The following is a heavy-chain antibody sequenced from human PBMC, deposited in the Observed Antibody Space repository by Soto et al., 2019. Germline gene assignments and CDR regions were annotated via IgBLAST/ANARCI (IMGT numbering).Heavy chain of an antibody. V-gene: IGHV4-31*03. CDR1: GGSISSGGYY. J-gene: IGHJ4*02. CDR3: ARGVFLRFLEWYDY. CDR2: IYYSGST. D-gene: IGHD3-3*01. Sequence: QVQLQESGPGLVKPSQTLSLTCTVSGGSISSGGYYWSWFRQHPGKGLECIGYIYYSGSTYYNPSLKSRITISVDTSRNQFSLKLSSVTAADTAVYYCARGVFLRFLEWYDYWGQGTLVTVSS.